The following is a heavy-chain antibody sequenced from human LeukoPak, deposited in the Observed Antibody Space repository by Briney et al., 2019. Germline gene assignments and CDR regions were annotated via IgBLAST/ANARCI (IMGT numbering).Heavy chain of an antibody. J-gene: IGHJ5*02. Sequence: PGGPLRLSCAASGFTFSSYSMNWVRQAPGKGLEWVSSISSSSSYIYYADSVKGRFTISRDNAKNSLYLQMNSLRAEDTAVYYCARDLCSSTSCYSHWFDPWGQGTLVTVSS. D-gene: IGHD2-2*01. CDR1: GFTFSSYS. V-gene: IGHV3-21*01. CDR3: ARDLCSSTSCYSHWFDP. CDR2: ISSSSSYI.